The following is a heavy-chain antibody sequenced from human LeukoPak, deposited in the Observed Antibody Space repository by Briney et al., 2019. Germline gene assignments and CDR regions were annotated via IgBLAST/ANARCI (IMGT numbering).Heavy chain of an antibody. CDR3: ARGGVYYYYDSSGFSVY. CDR1: GYTFTCYY. J-gene: IGHJ4*02. CDR2: INPNSGGT. D-gene: IGHD3-22*01. Sequence: ASVKVSCKASGYTFTCYYMHWVRQAPGQGLEWMGWINPNSGGTNYAQNFQGRVTMTRDTSITTAYMELSRLSSDDTAVYFCARGGVYYYYDSSGFSVYWGQGTLVTVSS. V-gene: IGHV1-2*02.